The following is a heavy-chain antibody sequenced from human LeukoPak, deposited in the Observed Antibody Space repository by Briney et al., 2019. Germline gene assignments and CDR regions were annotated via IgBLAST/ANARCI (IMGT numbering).Heavy chain of an antibody. V-gene: IGHV1-46*01. CDR1: GYTFSDYY. D-gene: IGHD6-19*01. CDR3: ARFAVHRRIAVDGQFGLDY. Sequence: ASVKVSCKAPGYTFSDYYMHWVRQAPGQGLEWMGIINPSGGSTNYAQKFQGRVTMTRDTSTSTVYMELSSLRSEDTAVYYCARFAVHRRIAVDGQFGLDYWGQGTLVTVSS. CDR2: INPSGGST. J-gene: IGHJ4*02.